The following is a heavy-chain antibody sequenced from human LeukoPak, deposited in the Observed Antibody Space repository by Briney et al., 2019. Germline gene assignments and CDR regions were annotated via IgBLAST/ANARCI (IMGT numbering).Heavy chain of an antibody. CDR2: IYYSGST. J-gene: IGHJ4*02. CDR3: ASIAQATYYYDSSGTIDY. Sequence: PSETLSFTCTVSGGSISSSSYYWGWIRQPPGKRLEWIGSIYYSGSTYYNPSLKSRVTISVDTSKNQFSLKLSSVTAVDTAVYYCASIAQATYYYDSSGTIDYWGQGTLVTVSS. V-gene: IGHV4-39*07. CDR1: GGSISSSSYY. D-gene: IGHD3-22*01.